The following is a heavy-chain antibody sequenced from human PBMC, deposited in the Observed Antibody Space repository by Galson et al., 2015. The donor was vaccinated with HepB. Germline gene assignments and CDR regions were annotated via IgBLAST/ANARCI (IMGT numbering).Heavy chain of an antibody. D-gene: IGHD6-13*01. J-gene: IGHJ4*02. Sequence: SLRLSCAASGFTFSTYSMNWVRQAPGKGLEWVANIKQDGSEKYYVDSVKGRFTISRDNAKNSLYLQMNSLRAEDTAVYYCARDLAEIAAAGTEVDYWGQGTLVTVSS. CDR2: IKQDGSEK. CDR3: ARDLAEIAAAGTEVDY. V-gene: IGHV3-7*03. CDR1: GFTFSTYS.